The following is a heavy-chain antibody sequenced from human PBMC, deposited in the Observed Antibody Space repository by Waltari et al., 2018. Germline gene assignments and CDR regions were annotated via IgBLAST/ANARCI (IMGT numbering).Heavy chain of an antibody. D-gene: IGHD6-6*01. CDR1: GFTFSCYA. CDR3: AKDHASSIAALDY. J-gene: IGHJ4*02. V-gene: IGHV3-23*01. Sequence: EVQLMVSGGDLVQHGGSLRLSWAASGFTFSCYALIWVLQAPGKGLEWVSAISVSGGSTYYSDSVKGRFTISRDNSKNTLYLQMNSLRAEDTAVYYCAKDHASSIAALDYWGQGTLVTVSS. CDR2: ISVSGGST.